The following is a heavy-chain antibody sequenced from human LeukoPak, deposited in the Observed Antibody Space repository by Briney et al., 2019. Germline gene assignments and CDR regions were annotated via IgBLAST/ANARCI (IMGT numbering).Heavy chain of an antibody. V-gene: IGHV3-48*02. J-gene: IGHJ4*02. CDR2: ISSGSSTI. Sequence: GGSLRLSCAASGFSVSNYNMNWVRQAPGKGLEWVSYISSGSSTIYYADPVKGRFTISRDNAKNSLYLQMNSLRDEDTAVCYCARDWYFDYWGQGTLVTVSS. CDR3: ARDWYFDY. CDR1: GFSVSNYN.